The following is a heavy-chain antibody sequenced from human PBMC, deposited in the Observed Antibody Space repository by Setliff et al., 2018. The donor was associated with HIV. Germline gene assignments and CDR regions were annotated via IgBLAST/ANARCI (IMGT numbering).Heavy chain of an antibody. CDR3: AREVRWELPQGFDH. J-gene: IGHJ4*02. V-gene: IGHV4-39*07. CDR1: GGSISSRNFY. Sequence: PSETLSLTCTVSGGSISSRNFYWGWIRQPPGKGLEWIGSIAYTGSGYYNSSLKSRVTISVDTSRNEGSLKLTSVTAADTAVYYCAREVRWELPQGFDHWGQGSQVTV. CDR2: IAYTGSG. D-gene: IGHD1-26*01.